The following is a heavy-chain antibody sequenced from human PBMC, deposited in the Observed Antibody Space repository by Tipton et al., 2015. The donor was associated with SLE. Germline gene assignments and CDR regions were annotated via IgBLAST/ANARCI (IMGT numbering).Heavy chain of an antibody. CDR3: ARVPRTFYYDYSGHFDY. D-gene: IGHD3-22*01. CDR1: GGFISSSDYY. V-gene: IGHV4-39*07. CDR2: FNHGGST. Sequence: TLSLTCSVSGGFISSSDYYWGWIRQPPGKGLEYIGTFNHGGSTHYNPSLKSRVTISVDTSKMQFSLRLTSVTAADTAVYYCARVPRTFYYDYSGHFDYWGPGTLVTVSS. J-gene: IGHJ4*02.